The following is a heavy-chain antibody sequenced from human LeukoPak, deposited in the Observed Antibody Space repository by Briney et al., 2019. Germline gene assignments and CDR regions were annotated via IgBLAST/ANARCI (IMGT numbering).Heavy chain of an antibody. Sequence: PGGSLRLSCAASGFTFSSYSMNWVRQAPGKGLEWVSSISSSSSYIYYADSVKGRFTISRDNAKNSLYLQMNSLRAEDTAFYYCTRDCSSTSCHLDWGQGTLVTVSS. D-gene: IGHD2-2*01. V-gene: IGHV3-21*01. CDR1: GFTFSSYS. J-gene: IGHJ4*02. CDR2: ISSSSSYI. CDR3: TRDCSSTSCHLD.